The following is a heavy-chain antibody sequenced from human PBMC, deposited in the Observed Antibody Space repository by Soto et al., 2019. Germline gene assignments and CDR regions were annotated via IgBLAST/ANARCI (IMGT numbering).Heavy chain of an antibody. CDR2: IYYSGST. CDR3: ARGGGYSNPYNFDY. V-gene: IGHV4-59*01. Sequence: SETLSLTCTVSGGSISTYYWTWIRQPPGKGLEWIGYIYYSGSTNYNPSLKSRVTISEDTSKKQFSLKLNSVTAADTAVYYCARGGGYSNPYNFDYWGQGTLVTVSS. D-gene: IGHD5-18*01. J-gene: IGHJ4*02. CDR1: GGSISTYY.